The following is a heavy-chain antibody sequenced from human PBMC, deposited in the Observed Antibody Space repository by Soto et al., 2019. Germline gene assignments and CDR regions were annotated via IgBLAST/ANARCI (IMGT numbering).Heavy chain of an antibody. D-gene: IGHD3-16*01. CDR1: GYTFTSYG. V-gene: IGHV1-18*04. Sequence: ASVKVSCKASGYTFTSYGISWVRQAPGQGLEWMGWISAYNGNTNYAQKLQGRVTMTTDTSTSTAYMELRSLSSVTAADTAVYYCAKMGEPRLGNGYNNWGQGTLVTVSS. J-gene: IGHJ4*02. CDR3: AKMGEPRLGNGYNN. CDR2: ISAYNGNT.